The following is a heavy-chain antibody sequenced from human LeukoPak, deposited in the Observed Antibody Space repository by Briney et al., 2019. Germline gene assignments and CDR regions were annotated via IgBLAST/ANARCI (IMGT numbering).Heavy chain of an antibody. J-gene: IGHJ4*02. V-gene: IGHV3-30*18. CDR2: ISNDGSNK. CDR1: GFTFSSYG. Sequence: PGGSLRLSCAASGFTFSSYGMHWVRQAPGKGLEWVAVISNDGSNKYYADSVKGRFTISRDNSKNTLYLQMNSLRAEDTAVYYCAKDLRGTTGTTFDYWGQGTLVTVSS. CDR3: AKDLRGTTGTTFDY. D-gene: IGHD4-17*01.